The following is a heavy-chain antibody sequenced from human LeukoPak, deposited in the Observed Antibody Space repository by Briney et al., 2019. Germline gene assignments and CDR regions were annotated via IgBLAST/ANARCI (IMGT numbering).Heavy chain of an antibody. V-gene: IGHV3-9*01. Sequence: GGSLRLSCAASGFTFDDYAMHWVRQAPGKGLEWVSGISWNSGSIGYADSVKGRFTISRDNAKNSLYLQMNSLRAEDTALYYCAKGYSPLYYGMDVWGQGTTVTVSS. CDR3: AKGYSPLYYGMDV. D-gene: IGHD6-13*01. CDR2: ISWNSGSI. J-gene: IGHJ6*02. CDR1: GFTFDDYA.